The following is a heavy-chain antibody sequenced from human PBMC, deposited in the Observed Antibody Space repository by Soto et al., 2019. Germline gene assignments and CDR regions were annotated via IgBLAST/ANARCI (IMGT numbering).Heavy chain of an antibody. J-gene: IGHJ4*02. D-gene: IGHD5-12*01. V-gene: IGHV4-59*01. CDR3: ARLGRGDDYVY. CDR2: IYYSGST. CDR1: GGSISRYY. Sequence: QVQLQESGPGLAKPSETLSLTCTVSGGSISRYYWSWIRQPPGKGLEWIGYIYYSGSTNYNPALKRRATHSPDTSMNPFSLRRSAVDAAETAVYCWARLGRGDDYVYWGQGTLVTVSS.